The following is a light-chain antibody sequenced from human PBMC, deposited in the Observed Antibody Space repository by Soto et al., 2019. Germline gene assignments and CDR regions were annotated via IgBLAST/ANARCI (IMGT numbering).Light chain of an antibody. CDR3: GTWDSSLSAQV. Sequence: QSVLTQPPSVSAAPGGKVTISCSGSSSKIGNNYLSWYQQLPGTAPKLLIYDNNKRPSGIPDRFSGSKSGTSATLGITGLQTGDEADYYCGTWDSSLSAQVFGTGTKVTVL. CDR1: SSKIGNNY. J-gene: IGLJ1*01. V-gene: IGLV1-51*01. CDR2: DNN.